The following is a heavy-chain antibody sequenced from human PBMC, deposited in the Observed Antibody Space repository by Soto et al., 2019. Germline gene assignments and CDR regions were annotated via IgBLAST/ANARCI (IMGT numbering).Heavy chain of an antibody. CDR1: GFTFISYA. CDR3: AKIDYSKSFDY. J-gene: IGHJ4*02. CDR2: ISGSGGST. D-gene: IGHD4-4*01. Sequence: WGSLRLSCAASGFTFISYAMSLFRQAPGKGLEWVSAISGSGGSTYYADSVKGRFTISRDNSKNTLYLQMNSLRAEDTAVYYCAKIDYSKSFDYWGQGTLVTVSS. V-gene: IGHV3-23*01.